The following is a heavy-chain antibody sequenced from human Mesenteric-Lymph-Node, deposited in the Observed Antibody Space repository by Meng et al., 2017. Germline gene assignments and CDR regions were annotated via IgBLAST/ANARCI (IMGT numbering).Heavy chain of an antibody. J-gene: IGHJ4*02. CDR1: GGSFSAYY. V-gene: IGHV4-39*07. D-gene: IGHD3-10*01. CDR2: IYYSGST. CDR3: ARDLVTMVRGVIITSFDY. Sequence: SETLSLTCGFSGGSFSAYYWAWIRQTPGKGLEWIGSIYYSGSTYYNPSLKSRVTKSVDTSKNQFSLKLSSVTAADTAVYYCARDLVTMVRGVIITSFDYWGQGTLVTVSS.